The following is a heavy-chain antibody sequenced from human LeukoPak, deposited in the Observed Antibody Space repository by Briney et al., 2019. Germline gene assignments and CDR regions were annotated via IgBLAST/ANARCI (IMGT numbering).Heavy chain of an antibody. J-gene: IGHJ3*02. V-gene: IGHV3-30*02. D-gene: IGHD6-13*01. Sequence: GRSLRLSCAASGFTFSTYGMHWVRQAPGKGLEWVAFIRYDGSNKYYADSVKGRFTISRDNSKNTLYLQMNSLRAEDTAVYYCAKDPSSSWDAFDIWGQGTMVTVSS. CDR2: IRYDGSNK. CDR3: AKDPSSSWDAFDI. CDR1: GFTFSTYG.